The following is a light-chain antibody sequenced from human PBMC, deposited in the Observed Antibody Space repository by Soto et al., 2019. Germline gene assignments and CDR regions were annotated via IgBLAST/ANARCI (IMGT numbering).Light chain of an antibody. CDR2: GAS. J-gene: IGKJ3*01. Sequence: EIVLTQSPGTLSLSPGERATLSCRASQSVSSSYLAWYQQKPGQAPRLLIYGASSRATGIPDRFSGSGSGTDFTLTISRLEPEDFAVYYCQQYGSSPPITSGPGTKADIK. CDR1: QSVSSSY. V-gene: IGKV3-20*01. CDR3: QQYGSSPPIT.